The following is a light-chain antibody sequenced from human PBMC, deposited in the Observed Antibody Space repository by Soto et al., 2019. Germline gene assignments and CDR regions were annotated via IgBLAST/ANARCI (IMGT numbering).Light chain of an antibody. CDR1: QSVSSSY. CDR3: QHYDSQLMWT. V-gene: IGKV3-20*01. Sequence: PGERATLSCRASQSVSSSYLAWYQQKPGQAPRLLIYGASSRATGIPDRFSGSGSGTDFTLTISRLEPEDFAVYYCQHYDSQLMWTLGQGTKVDIK. CDR2: GAS. J-gene: IGKJ1*01.